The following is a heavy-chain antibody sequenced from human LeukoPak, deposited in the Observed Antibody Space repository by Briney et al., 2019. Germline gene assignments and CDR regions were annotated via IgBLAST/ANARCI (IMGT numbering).Heavy chain of an antibody. CDR2: INPSGGTT. V-gene: IGHV1-46*01. J-gene: IGHJ4*02. D-gene: IGHD3-3*01. CDR1: GYTFTSYY. Sequence: GASVKVSCKASGYTFTSYYIHWVRQAPGQGLEWMGMINPSGGTTSYAQKFQGRVTMTRDTSTSTVYMELSSLRSEDTAVHYCARDRPYYTYFDYWGQGTLVTVSS. CDR3: ARDRPYYTYFDY.